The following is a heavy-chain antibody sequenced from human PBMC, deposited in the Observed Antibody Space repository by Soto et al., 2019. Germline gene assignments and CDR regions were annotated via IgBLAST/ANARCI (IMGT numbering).Heavy chain of an antibody. V-gene: IGHV4-4*02. CDR3: NIKGYYGSGTRYYFDY. D-gene: IGHD3-10*01. J-gene: IGHJ4*02. Sequence: PSATLSLTCAVSGGSISSSNWWSWVRQPPGKGLEWIGEIYHSGSTNYNPSLKSRVTISVDKSKNQFSLKLSSVTAADTAVYYCNIKGYYGSGTRYYFDYWGQGTLVTVSS. CDR1: GGSISSSNW. CDR2: IYHSGST.